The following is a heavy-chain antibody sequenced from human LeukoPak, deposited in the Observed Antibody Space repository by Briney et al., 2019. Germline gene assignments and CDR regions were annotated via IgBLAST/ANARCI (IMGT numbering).Heavy chain of an antibody. V-gene: IGHV1-46*01. J-gene: IGHJ3*02. CDR1: GYTFTSYY. CDR3: ARDSSGWYRFDI. D-gene: IGHD6-19*01. Sequence: ASVKVSCKASGYTFTSYYMHWARQAPGQGLEWMGIINPSGGSTSYAQKFQGRVTMTRDMSTSTVYMELSSLRSEDTAVYYCARDSSGWYRFDIWGQGTMVTVSS. CDR2: INPSGGST.